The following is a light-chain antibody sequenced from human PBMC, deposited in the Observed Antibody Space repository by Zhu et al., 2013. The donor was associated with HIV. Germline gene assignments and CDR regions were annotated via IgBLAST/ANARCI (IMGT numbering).Light chain of an antibody. CDR1: QSISSY. CDR2: GAS. V-gene: IGKV1-39*01. J-gene: IGKJ4*01. Sequence: DIQMTQSPSSLSASVGDRVTITCRASQSISSYLSWYQQKPRKAPKLLIYGASSLLSGVPSRFSGSGSGTDFTLTISSLQPEDFAVYYCQQLKSYPLTFGGGTKVEIK. CDR3: QQLKSYPLT.